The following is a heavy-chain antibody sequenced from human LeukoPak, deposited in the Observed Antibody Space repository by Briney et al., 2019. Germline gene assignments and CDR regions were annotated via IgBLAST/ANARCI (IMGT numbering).Heavy chain of an antibody. CDR2: IYYSGST. CDR1: GGSISSHY. J-gene: IGHJ4*02. CDR3: ARLTISGYFDY. D-gene: IGHD3-9*01. V-gene: IGHV4-59*11. Sequence: PSETLSLTCTVSGGSISSHYWSWIRQPPGKGLEGIGHIYYSGSTNYNPSLKSRVTISVDTSKNQFSLKLSSVTAADTAVYYCARLTISGYFDYWGQGTLVTVSS.